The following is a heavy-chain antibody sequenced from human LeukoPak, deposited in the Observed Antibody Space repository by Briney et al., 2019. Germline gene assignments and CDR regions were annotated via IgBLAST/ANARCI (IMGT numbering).Heavy chain of an antibody. Sequence: GGSLRLSCAASGFTFSSYGMHWVRQAPGKGLEWVAVISYDGSNKYYADSVKGRFTISRDNSKNTLYLQMNSLRAEDTAVYYCAKDSTVYSYALYYFDYWGQGTLVTVSS. CDR1: GFTFSSYG. J-gene: IGHJ4*02. D-gene: IGHD5-18*01. V-gene: IGHV3-30*18. CDR3: AKDSTVYSYALYYFDY. CDR2: ISYDGSNK.